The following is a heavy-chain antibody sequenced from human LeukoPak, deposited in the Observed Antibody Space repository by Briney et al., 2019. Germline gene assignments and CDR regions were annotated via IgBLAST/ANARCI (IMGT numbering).Heavy chain of an antibody. V-gene: IGHV4-30-4*08. D-gene: IGHD6-19*01. CDR1: SGSISRGDYY. CDR3: ARETIAVAAPDY. Sequence: SQTLSLTCIVSSGSISRGDYYWSWIRQPPGKGLEWIGYIYYSGSTYYNPSLKSRVTISVDTSKNQFSLKLSSVTAADTAVYYCARETIAVAAPDYWGQGTLVTVSS. J-gene: IGHJ4*02. CDR2: IYYSGST.